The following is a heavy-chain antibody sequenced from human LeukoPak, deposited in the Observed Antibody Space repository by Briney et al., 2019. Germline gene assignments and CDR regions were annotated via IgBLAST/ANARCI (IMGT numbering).Heavy chain of an antibody. Sequence: GGSLRLSCAASGFTVSSNYMSWVRQAPGKGLEWVSVIYSGGSTYYADSVKGRFTISRDNSKNTLYLQMNSLRAEDTAVYYCAKALSSSFYYFDLGGRGTLVTVSS. CDR3: AKALSSSFYYFDL. V-gene: IGHV3-53*01. D-gene: IGHD3-16*02. CDR2: IYSGGST. CDR1: GFTVSSNY. J-gene: IGHJ2*01.